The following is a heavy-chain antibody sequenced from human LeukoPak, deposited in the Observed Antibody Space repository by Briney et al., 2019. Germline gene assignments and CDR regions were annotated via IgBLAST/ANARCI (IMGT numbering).Heavy chain of an antibody. CDR1: GYTFTDYY. J-gene: IGHJ4*02. D-gene: IGHD4-17*01. Sequence: ASVKVSCKVSGYTFTDYYMHWVQQAPGKGLEWMGLVDPEDGETIYAEKFQGRVTITADTSTDTAYMELSSLRAEDTAVYYCAKDPTTIRPVWVDYWGQGTLVTVSS. CDR3: AKDPTTIRPVWVDY. V-gene: IGHV1-69-2*01. CDR2: VDPEDGET.